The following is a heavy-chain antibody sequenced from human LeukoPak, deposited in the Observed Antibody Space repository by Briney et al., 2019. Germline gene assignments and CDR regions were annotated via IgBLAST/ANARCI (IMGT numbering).Heavy chain of an antibody. D-gene: IGHD3-10*01. V-gene: IGHV1-2*02. J-gene: IGHJ6*03. CDR2: INPNSGGT. Sequence: ASVKVSCKASGYTFTGYYMHWVRQAPGQGLERMGWINPNSGGTNYAQKFQGRVTMTRDTSISTAYMELSRLRSDDTAVYYCARDGSMVRGVTSRLGYYYMDVWGKGTTVTVSS. CDR3: ARDGSMVRGVTSRLGYYYMDV. CDR1: GYTFTGYY.